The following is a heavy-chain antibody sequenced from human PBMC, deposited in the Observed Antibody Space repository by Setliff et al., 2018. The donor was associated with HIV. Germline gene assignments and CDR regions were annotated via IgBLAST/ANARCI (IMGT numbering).Heavy chain of an antibody. V-gene: IGHV1-69-2*01. Sequence: GASVKVSCKASGYTFSDYYMHWVQQAPGKGLEWMGRVDPEDGKKIYAEKFQGRVTITADTSTAIAYMELSSLRSEDTAVYYCARGSISGMYYFDYWGQGTLVTVSS. D-gene: IGHD5-12*01. CDR3: ARGSISGMYYFDY. CDR1: GYTFSDYY. CDR2: VDPEDGKK. J-gene: IGHJ4*02.